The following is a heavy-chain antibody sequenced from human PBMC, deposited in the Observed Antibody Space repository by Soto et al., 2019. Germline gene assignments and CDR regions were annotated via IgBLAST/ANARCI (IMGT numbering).Heavy chain of an antibody. D-gene: IGHD2-2*01. CDR3: AKGLRSRYYYYYGMDV. V-gene: IGHV3-53*02. J-gene: IGHJ6*02. CDR2: IYSGGSGGST. CDR1: GFTVSSNY. Sequence: EVQLVETGGGLIQPGGSLRLSCAASGFTVSSNYMSWVRQAPGKGLEWVSVIYSGGSGGSTYYADSVKGRFTISRDNSKNTLYLQMNSLRAEDTAVYYCAKGLRSRYYYYYGMDVWGQGTTVTVSS.